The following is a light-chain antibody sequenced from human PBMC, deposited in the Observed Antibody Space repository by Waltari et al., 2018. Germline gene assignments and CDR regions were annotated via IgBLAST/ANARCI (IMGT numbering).Light chain of an antibody. CDR1: NIGFKV. CDR2: DSV. Sequence: YVVTQPPSVSVAPGETASIGCGGRNIGFKVVHWYQQRPGQAPALVIYDSVDRPSGMPERFSGSRSGNTATLTIARVAAGDEGDYYCQLWDSDTEHVLFGGGTKLTVL. CDR3: QLWDSDTEHVL. J-gene: IGLJ2*01. V-gene: IGLV3-21*02.